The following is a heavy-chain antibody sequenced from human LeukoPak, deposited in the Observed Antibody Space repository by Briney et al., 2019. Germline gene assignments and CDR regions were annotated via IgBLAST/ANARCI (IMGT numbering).Heavy chain of an antibody. V-gene: IGHV1-18*01. D-gene: IGHD5-12*01. CDR3: ARESRGYDFIDY. Sequence: ASVKVSCKASGYTFTSYGISWVRQAPGQGLKWMGWISAYNGNTNYAQKLQGRVTMTPDTSTSTAYMERRSLRSADTAVYYCARESRGYDFIDYWGQGTLVTVSS. CDR2: ISAYNGNT. CDR1: GYTFTSYG. J-gene: IGHJ4*02.